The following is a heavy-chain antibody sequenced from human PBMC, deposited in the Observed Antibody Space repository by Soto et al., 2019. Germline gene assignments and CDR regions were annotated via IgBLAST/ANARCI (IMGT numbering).Heavy chain of an antibody. CDR2: IYYSGST. Sequence: PSETLSLTCTVTGSSISSGGYYWSWSRQHPGKGLEWIGYIYYSGSTYYNPSLKSRVTISVDTSKNQFSLKLSSVTAADTAVYYCASRGDYHAFDIWGQGTMVTVSS. D-gene: IGHD4-17*01. V-gene: IGHV4-31*03. CDR3: ASRGDYHAFDI. J-gene: IGHJ3*02. CDR1: GSSISSGGYY.